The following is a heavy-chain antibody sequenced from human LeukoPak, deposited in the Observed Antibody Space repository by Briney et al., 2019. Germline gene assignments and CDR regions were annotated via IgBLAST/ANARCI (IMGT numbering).Heavy chain of an antibody. D-gene: IGHD3-3*01. CDR1: GGSFSGYY. CDR2: INHSGST. CDR3: ARGPITIFGVVIISHGMDV. J-gene: IGHJ6*02. V-gene: IGHV4-34*01. Sequence: SETLSLTCAVYGGSFSGYYWSWIRQPPGKGLEWIGEINHSGSTNYNPSLKSRVTISVDTSKNQFSLKLSSVTAADTAVYYCARGPITIFGVVIISHGMDVWGQGTTVTVS.